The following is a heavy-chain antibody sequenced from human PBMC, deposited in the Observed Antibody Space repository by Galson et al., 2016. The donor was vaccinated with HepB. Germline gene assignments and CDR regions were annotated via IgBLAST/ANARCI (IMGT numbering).Heavy chain of an antibody. V-gene: IGHV3-23*01. Sequence: SLRLSCAASGFTFYNYAMDWVRQAPGGGLEWVAAIGGNGSPTYYADSVGGRFSISRDNSKNTLYLQMNSLRAEDTALYYFARGGGHGFFDYWGQGTQVTVSS. CDR2: IGGNGSPT. CDR3: ARGGGHGFFDY. D-gene: IGHD3-10*01. CDR1: GFTFYNYA. J-gene: IGHJ4*02.